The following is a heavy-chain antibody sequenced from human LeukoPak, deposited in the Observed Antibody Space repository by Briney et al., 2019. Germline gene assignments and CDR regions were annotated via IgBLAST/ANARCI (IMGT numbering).Heavy chain of an antibody. CDR2: MNPNSGNT. CDR1: GYTFTSYY. J-gene: IGHJ3*02. D-gene: IGHD3-3*01. CDR3: ARGFGWAFDI. Sequence: VASVKVSCKASGYTFTSYYMHWVRQAPGQGLEWMGWMNPNSGNTGYAQKFQGRVTMTGNTSISTAYMELSSLRSEDTAVYYCARGFGWAFDIWGQGTMVTVSS. V-gene: IGHV1-8*02.